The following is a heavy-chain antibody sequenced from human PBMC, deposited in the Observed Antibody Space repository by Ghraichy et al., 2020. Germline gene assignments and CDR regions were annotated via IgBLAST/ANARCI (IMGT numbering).Heavy chain of an antibody. Sequence: SETLSLTCDVTGDSLSTDGHSWSWLRQPPGKGLEWIGYIYNSGSTYYNPSLESRVTISVDTSKNQFSLELRSVAAADTAVYYCARDRSSFFDDWGQGILVTVSS. CDR1: GDSLSTDGHS. V-gene: IGHV4-30-4*07. CDR3: ARDRSSFFDD. CDR2: IYNSGST. J-gene: IGHJ4*02.